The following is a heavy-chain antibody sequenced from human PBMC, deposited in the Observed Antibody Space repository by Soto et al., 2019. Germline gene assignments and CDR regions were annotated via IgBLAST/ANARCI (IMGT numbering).Heavy chain of an antibody. V-gene: IGHV2-5*02. CDR1: GFSLTTSGVG. J-gene: IGHJ5*02. D-gene: IGHD4-17*01. CDR3: AHRTNTVAWWFDP. CDR2: IYWDDDK. Sequence: QVTLKESGPTLVKPTQTLTLTCTFSGFSLTTSGVGVGWIRQPPGKAVEWLALIYWDDDKHYSPSLKSRPTITKASSKTQVVPTMTNMDPADTATYFCAHRTNTVAWWFDPWGQGTLVTVSS.